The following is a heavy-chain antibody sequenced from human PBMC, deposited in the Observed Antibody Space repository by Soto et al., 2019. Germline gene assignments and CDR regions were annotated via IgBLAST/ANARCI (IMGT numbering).Heavy chain of an antibody. CDR3: ASLSSSTDDWYFDL. J-gene: IGHJ2*01. D-gene: IGHD6-6*01. V-gene: IGHV4-39*01. CDR1: GGSISSSSYY. Sequence: SETLSLTCTVSGGSISSSSYYWGWIRQPPGKGLEWIGSIYYSGSTYYNPSLKSRVTISVDTSKNQFSLKLSSVTAADTAVYYCASLSSSTDDWYFDLWGRGTLVTVSS. CDR2: IYYSGST.